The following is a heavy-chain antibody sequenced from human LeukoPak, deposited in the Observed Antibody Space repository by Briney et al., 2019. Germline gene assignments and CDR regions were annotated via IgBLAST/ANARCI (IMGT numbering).Heavy chain of an antibody. D-gene: IGHD6-13*01. CDR3: ARPGTSWYTTYYFDS. V-gene: IGHV1-18*01. J-gene: IGHJ4*02. Sequence: EASVKVSCKASGYSFTNYVINWVRQVPGQGLEWIGWISPYNGNTDYAQKLQGRVTLTTDTSTSTAYMELRSLRPDDTAVYYCARPGTSWYTTYYFDSWGQGTLVTVSS. CDR1: GYSFTNYV. CDR2: ISPYNGNT.